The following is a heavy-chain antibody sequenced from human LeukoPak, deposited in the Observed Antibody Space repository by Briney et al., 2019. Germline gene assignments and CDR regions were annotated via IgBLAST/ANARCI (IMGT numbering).Heavy chain of an antibody. J-gene: IGHJ3*02. V-gene: IGHV1-2*02. CDR3: AREGGSWNAFDI. Sequence: ASVKVSCKASGYTFTSYYMHWVRQAPGQGLEWMGWINPNSGGTNYAQKFQGRVTMTRDTSISTAYMELSRLRSDDTAVYYCAREGGSWNAFDIWDQGTMVTVSS. CDR1: GYTFTSYY. D-gene: IGHD5-12*01. CDR2: INPNSGGT.